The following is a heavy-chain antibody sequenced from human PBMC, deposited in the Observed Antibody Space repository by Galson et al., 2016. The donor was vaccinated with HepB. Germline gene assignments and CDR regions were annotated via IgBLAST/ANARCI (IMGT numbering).Heavy chain of an antibody. CDR3: AVSTNGFNSLLFYYYYDMDV. V-gene: IGHV6-1*01. CDR1: GDSVSTNSVT. CDR2: TYYRSKWNS. J-gene: IGHJ6*01. D-gene: IGHD5-24*01. Sequence: CAISGDSVSTNSVTWNWLRQSPSRGLEWLGRTYYRSKWNSDYVLSVKSRITINSDTSKNQFSLQLNSVTPEDTAVYYCAVSTNGFNSLLFYYYYDMDVWGQGTTVTVSA.